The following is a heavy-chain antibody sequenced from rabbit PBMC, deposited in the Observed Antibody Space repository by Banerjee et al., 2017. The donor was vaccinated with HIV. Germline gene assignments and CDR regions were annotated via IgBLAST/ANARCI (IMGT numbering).Heavy chain of an antibody. Sequence: QSLEESGGDLVKPEGSLTLTCKASGFTLSSYWMCWVRQAPGKGPEWLACINAGSSGVTGYASWAKGRFTVSKTSSTTVTLQMTSLTAADTATYFCARAGDGGVGYDLWGQGTLVTVS. J-gene: IGHJ4*01. CDR1: GFTLSSYW. D-gene: IGHD6-1*01. CDR2: INAGSSGVT. CDR3: ARAGDGGVGYDL. V-gene: IGHV1S40*01.